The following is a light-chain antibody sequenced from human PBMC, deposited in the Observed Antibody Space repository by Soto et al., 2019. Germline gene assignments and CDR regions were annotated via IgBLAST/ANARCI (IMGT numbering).Light chain of an antibody. V-gene: IGKV3-20*01. CDR3: QHYRTS. Sequence: EIVLTQSPGTLSLSPGERATLSCRASQSVSSSYLAWYQQKPGQAPRQLIYGASSRATGIPDRFSSSGSGTDFTLTITRLEPADFSVYYCQHYRTSFGGGTRVEIK. J-gene: IGKJ4*01. CDR1: QSVSSSY. CDR2: GAS.